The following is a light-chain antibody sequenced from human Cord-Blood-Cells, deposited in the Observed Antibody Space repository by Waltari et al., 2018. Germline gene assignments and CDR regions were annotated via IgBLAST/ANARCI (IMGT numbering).Light chain of an antibody. J-gene: IGKJ5*01. CDR1: QSVLYTSNNKNY. CDR2: WAS. Sequence: DIVMIHSPAPLAVSLCERATINCKSCQSVLYTSNNKNYLAWYQQKPGQPPKLLIYWASTRESGVPDRFSGSGSGTDFTLTISSLQAEDVAVYYCQQYYSTPITFGQGTRLEIK. CDR3: QQYYSTPIT. V-gene: IGKV4-1*01.